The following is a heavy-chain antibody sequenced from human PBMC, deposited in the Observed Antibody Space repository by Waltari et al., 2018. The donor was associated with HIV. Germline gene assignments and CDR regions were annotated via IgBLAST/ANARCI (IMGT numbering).Heavy chain of an antibody. CDR1: GFTFSSSW. J-gene: IGHJ4*02. D-gene: IGHD3-3*01. Sequence: EVTLVESGGRLVQPRGSLRLSCVASGFTFSSSWMHWVRQAPGKGLVWISRVSSDGNSTVYADSVKGRFTISRDNAKNTLFLQMNSLRVEDTAVYFCARSLYYDFWSAYPPDYWGQGTRVTVSS. CDR3: ARSLYYDFWSAYPPDY. V-gene: IGHV3-74*03. CDR2: VSSDGNST.